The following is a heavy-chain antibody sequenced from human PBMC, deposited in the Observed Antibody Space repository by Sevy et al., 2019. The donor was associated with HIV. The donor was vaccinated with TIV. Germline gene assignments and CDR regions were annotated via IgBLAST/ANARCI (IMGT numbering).Heavy chain of an antibody. CDR1: GFTFSNAW. D-gene: IGHD3-22*01. Sequence: GGSLRLSCAVSGFTFSNAWMNWVRQAPGTGLQWVGLIKSKIDGETTDYVAPVKGRFTISRDDSTNTLYLQMNGLKTEDTGVYYCATAPGYYDSAPFDYWGPGTLVTVSS. V-gene: IGHV3-15*01. J-gene: IGHJ4*02. CDR3: ATAPGYYDSAPFDY. CDR2: IKSKIDGETT.